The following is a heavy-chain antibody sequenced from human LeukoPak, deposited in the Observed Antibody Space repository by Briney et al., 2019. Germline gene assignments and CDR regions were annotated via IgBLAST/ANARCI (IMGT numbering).Heavy chain of an antibody. V-gene: IGHV1-18*01. J-gene: IGHJ4*02. Sequence: ASVKVSCKASGYTFTSYGISWVRQAPGQGLEWMGWISAYNGNTNYAQKLQGRVTMTTDTSTSTAYMELSSLRSEDTAVYYCATGYLIYGSGSYYNDYWGQGTLVTVSS. CDR2: ISAYNGNT. CDR3: ATGYLIYGSGSYYNDY. D-gene: IGHD3-10*01. CDR1: GYTFTSYG.